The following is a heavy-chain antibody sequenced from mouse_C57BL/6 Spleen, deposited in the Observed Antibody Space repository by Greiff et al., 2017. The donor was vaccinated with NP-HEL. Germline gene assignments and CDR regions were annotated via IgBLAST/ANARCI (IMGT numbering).Heavy chain of an antibody. J-gene: IGHJ4*01. D-gene: IGHD2-1*01. CDR1: GYTFTDYE. CDR3: TRPFYPYAMDY. Sequence: QVQLQQSGAELVRPGASVTLSCKASGYTFTDYEMHWVKQTPVHGLEWIGAIDPETGGTAYNQKFKGKAILTADKSSSTAYIELRSLTSEDSAVYYCTRPFYPYAMDYWGQGTSVTVSS. V-gene: IGHV1-15*01. CDR2: IDPETGGT.